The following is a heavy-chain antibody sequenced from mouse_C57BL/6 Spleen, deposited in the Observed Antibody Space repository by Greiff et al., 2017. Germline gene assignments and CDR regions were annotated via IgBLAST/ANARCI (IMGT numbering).Heavy chain of an antibody. V-gene: IGHV14-2*01. D-gene: IGHD1-1*01. Sequence: VTLKESGAELVKPGASVKLSCTASGFNIKDYYMHWVKQRTEQGLEWIGRIDPEDGETKYAPKFQGKATITADTSSNTAYLQLSSLTSEDTAVYYCARYYGSSYGAMDYWGQGTSVTVSS. J-gene: IGHJ4*01. CDR3: ARYYGSSYGAMDY. CDR1: GFNIKDYY. CDR2: IDPEDGET.